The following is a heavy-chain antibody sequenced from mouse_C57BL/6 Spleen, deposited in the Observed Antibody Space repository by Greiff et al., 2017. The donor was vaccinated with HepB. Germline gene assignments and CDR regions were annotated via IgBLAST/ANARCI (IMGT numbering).Heavy chain of an antibody. V-gene: IGHV5-4*01. D-gene: IGHD2-2*01. CDR1: GFTFSSYA. CDR2: ISDGGSYT. CDR3: AGDRGDGYDRGYAMDY. Sequence: EVKLVESGGGLVKPGGSLKLSCAASGFTFSSYAMSWVRQTPEKRLEWVATISDGGSYTYYPDNVKGRYTISRDNAKNNLYLQMSHLKSEDTAMYYCAGDRGDGYDRGYAMDYWGQGTSVTVAS. J-gene: IGHJ4*01.